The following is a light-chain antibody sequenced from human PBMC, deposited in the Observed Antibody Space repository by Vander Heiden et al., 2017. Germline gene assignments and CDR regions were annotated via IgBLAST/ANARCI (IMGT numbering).Light chain of an antibody. J-gene: IGKJ2*01. V-gene: IGKV1-8*01. CDR2: AAS. Sequence: AIRMTQSPSSCSASTGDRVTITCRASQGISSYLAWYQQKPGKAPKLLIDAASTLQSGVPSRFSGSGSGTDFTLTISCLQSEDFATYYCQQYYSYPRTFGQGTKLEIK. CDR3: QQYYSYPRT. CDR1: QGISSY.